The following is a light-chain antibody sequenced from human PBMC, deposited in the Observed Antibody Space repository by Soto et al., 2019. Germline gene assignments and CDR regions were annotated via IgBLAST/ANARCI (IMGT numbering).Light chain of an antibody. CDR2: DTS. Sequence: QAVVTQEPSLTVSPGGTVTLTCGSNTGAVTSGHYPHWLQQRPGQAPRTLIYDTSNKQSWTPARFSGSLLGGKAALTLSGAQPEDDAYYYCLLSYSGGNWVFGGGTKLTVL. J-gene: IGLJ3*02. V-gene: IGLV7-46*01. CDR1: TGAVTSGHY. CDR3: LLSYSGGNWV.